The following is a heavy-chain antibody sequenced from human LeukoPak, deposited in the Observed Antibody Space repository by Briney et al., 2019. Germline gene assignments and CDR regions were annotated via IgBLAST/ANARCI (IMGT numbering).Heavy chain of an antibody. Sequence: ASVKVSCKASGYTFTSYGISWVRQAPGQGLEWMGWISAYNGNTNYAQKLQGRVTMTTDTSTSTAYMELRSLRSDDTAVYYCARVGHDFWSGYYALEGWYSGYYYMDVWGKGTTVTVSS. CDR1: GYTFTSYG. V-gene: IGHV1-18*01. CDR2: ISAYNGNT. CDR3: ARVGHDFWSGYYALEGWYSGYYYMDV. J-gene: IGHJ6*03. D-gene: IGHD3-3*01.